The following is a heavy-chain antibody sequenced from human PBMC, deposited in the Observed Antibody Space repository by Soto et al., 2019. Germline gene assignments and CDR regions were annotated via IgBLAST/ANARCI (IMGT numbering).Heavy chain of an antibody. J-gene: IGHJ5*02. Sequence: PSETLSLTCTVSGGSISSYYWSWIRQPPGKGLEWIGYIYYSGSTNYNPSLKSRVTISVDTSKNQFSLKLSSVTAADTAVYYCASTQWLGYGWFDPWGQGTLVTVSS. D-gene: IGHD6-19*01. CDR1: GGSISSYY. V-gene: IGHV4-59*01. CDR2: IYYSGST. CDR3: ASTQWLGYGWFDP.